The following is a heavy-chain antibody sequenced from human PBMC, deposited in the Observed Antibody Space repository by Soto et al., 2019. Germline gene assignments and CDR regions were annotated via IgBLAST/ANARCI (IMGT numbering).Heavy chain of an antibody. CDR3: ARTSEGKFDLYY. V-gene: IGHV2-70*04. Sequence: SGPTLVNPTKTLTLTCTFSGFSLSTSGMRVSWIRQPPGKALEWLARIDWADDKFYSTSLTTRLTISTDTSKNQVVLTIPNMDPVDTATYYCARTSEGKFDLYYWGQRPLVTVSS. CDR2: IDWADDK. J-gene: IGHJ4*02. CDR1: GFSLSTSGMR.